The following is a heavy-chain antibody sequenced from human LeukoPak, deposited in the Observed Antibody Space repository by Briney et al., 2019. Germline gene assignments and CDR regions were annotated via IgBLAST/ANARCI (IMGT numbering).Heavy chain of an antibody. CDR2: IYYSGST. Sequence: SETLSLTCTVSGGFISSSSYYWGWIRQPPGKGLEWIGTIYYSGSTYYNLSLKSRVTISVDTSKNQFSLKLSSVTAADTAVYYCARLSGSGSQFDYWGQGTLVTVSS. J-gene: IGHJ4*02. V-gene: IGHV4-39*01. D-gene: IGHD3-10*01. CDR3: ARLSGSGSQFDY. CDR1: GGFISSSSYY.